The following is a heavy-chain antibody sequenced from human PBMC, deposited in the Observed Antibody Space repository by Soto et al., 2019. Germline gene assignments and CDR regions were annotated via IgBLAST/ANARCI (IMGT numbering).Heavy chain of an antibody. CDR3: ARVSRPPDIAVAGVFDY. CDR1: GGSISSDNW. CDR2: IYYSGST. J-gene: IGHJ4*02. Sequence: PSETLSLTCAVSGGSISSDNWWSWVRQPPGKGLEWIGYIYYSGSTNYNPSLKSRVTISVDTSKNQFSLKLSSVTAADTAVYYCARVSRPPDIAVAGVFDYWGQGTLVTVSS. V-gene: IGHV4-4*02. D-gene: IGHD6-19*01.